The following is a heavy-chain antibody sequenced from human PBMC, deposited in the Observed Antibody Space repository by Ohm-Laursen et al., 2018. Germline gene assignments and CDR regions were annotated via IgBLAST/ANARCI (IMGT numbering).Heavy chain of an antibody. D-gene: IGHD6-25*01. V-gene: IGHV4-59*08. Sequence: SETLSLTCTVSGDSISGRYWSWIRQPPGKGLEWIGNIDDNGNTNYNPSLQSRVTISINTSKNQFSLQLRFVTAADTAVYYCARHPDYRSDRWFDPWGQGTLVSVSS. CDR2: IDDNGNT. CDR3: ARHPDYRSDRWFDP. J-gene: IGHJ5*02. CDR1: GDSISGRY.